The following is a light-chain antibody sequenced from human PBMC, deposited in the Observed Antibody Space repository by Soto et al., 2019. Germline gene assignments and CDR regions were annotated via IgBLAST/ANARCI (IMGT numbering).Light chain of an antibody. CDR3: SSFTTTNTGV. CDR2: EVS. CDR1: RSDVGGYNS. V-gene: IGLV2-14*01. Sequence: QSVLTQPASVSGSPGQSITISCTGTRSDVGGYNSVCWHQQHPGKAPKLIIYEVSNRPSGVSDRFSASKSGNTASLTISGLQADDEADYYCSSFTTTNTGVFGGGTKLTVL. J-gene: IGLJ3*02.